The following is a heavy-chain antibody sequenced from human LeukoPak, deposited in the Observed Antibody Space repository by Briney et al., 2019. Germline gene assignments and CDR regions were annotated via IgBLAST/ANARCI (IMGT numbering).Heavy chain of an antibody. CDR2: IYSGGIT. J-gene: IGHJ4*02. CDR3: ARHFDLPTAYFDS. V-gene: IGHV4-39*01. CDR1: GGSISSGDYY. Sequence: PSETLSLTCTVTGGSISSGDYYWSWLRQPPGKGLEGIASIYSGGITFYSPSPKSRLTISADTSRNHFSLRLSSVTAADPALYFCARHFDLPTAYFDSWGQGSLVTVSS.